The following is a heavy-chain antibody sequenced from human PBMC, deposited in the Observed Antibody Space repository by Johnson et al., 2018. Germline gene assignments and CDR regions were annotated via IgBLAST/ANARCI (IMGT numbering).Heavy chain of an antibody. Sequence: QVQLQESGPGLVKPSETLSLTCTVSGGSISSYYWSWIRQPPGKGLEWIGYIYYSGSTNYHPSLKSPVTISVDTPKNQFPLKLSSVTAADTAVYYCARDRSYYDSSGYYYGLMAFDIWGQGTMVTVSS. CDR2: IYYSGST. V-gene: IGHV4-59*01. J-gene: IGHJ3*02. D-gene: IGHD3-22*01. CDR1: GGSISSYY. CDR3: ARDRSYYDSSGYYYGLMAFDI.